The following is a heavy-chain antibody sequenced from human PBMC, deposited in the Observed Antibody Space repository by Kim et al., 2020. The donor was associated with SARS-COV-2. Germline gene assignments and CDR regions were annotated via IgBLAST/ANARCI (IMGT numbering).Heavy chain of an antibody. Sequence: DGSNKYYADSVKGRFTISRDNSKNTLYLKMNSLRAEDTAVYYCARDYPDVWGKGTTVTVSS. V-gene: IGHV3-33*01. J-gene: IGHJ6*04. CDR2: DGSNK. CDR3: ARDYPDV.